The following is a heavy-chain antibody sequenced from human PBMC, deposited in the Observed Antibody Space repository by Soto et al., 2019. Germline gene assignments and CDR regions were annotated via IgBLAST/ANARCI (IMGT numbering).Heavy chain of an antibody. CDR2: INPSGGGT. CDR1: GYTFSNYY. CDR3: ARALYDFWSGYSGRNWFDP. J-gene: IGHJ5*02. Sequence: ASVKVSCKASGYTFSNYYMHWVRQAPGQGLEWMGIINPSGGGTSYAQKFQGRLTMTRNTSTSTVYMELSSLRSEDTAVYYCARALYDFWSGYSGRNWFDPWGQGTLVTVSS. V-gene: IGHV1-46*01. D-gene: IGHD3-3*01.